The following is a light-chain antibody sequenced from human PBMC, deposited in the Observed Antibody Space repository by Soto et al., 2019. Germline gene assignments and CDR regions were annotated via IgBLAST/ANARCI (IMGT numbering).Light chain of an antibody. Sequence: IQMAQSPSTLSASVGDRVTITCQASQTISNWLAWYQQKPGKAPKLLIYKASTLESGVPSRFSGSGSGTEFTLTISSLQPDDFATYYCQQYATYPWTFGQGTKVDIK. CDR3: QQYATYPWT. V-gene: IGKV1-5*03. CDR1: QTISNW. CDR2: KAS. J-gene: IGKJ1*01.